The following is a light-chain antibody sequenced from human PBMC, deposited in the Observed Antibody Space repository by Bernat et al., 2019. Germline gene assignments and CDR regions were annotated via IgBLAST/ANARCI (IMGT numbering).Light chain of an antibody. V-gene: IGKV1D-12*01. CDR2: AAS. CDR1: QGISSW. CDR3: QQSNSFPLT. Sequence: DIQMTQSPSSVSASVGDRVTITCRASQGISSWLVWYQQKPGKAPKLLIYAASTLQSGIPSRFSGSGFGTDFTLTIRSLQPEDFATYYCQQSNSFPLTFGGETKVEIK. J-gene: IGKJ4*01.